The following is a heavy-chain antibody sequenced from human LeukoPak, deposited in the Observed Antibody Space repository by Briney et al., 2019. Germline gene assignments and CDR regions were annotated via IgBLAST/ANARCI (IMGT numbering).Heavy chain of an antibody. CDR1: GGSISSGSYY. J-gene: IGHJ5*02. D-gene: IGHD2-15*01. V-gene: IGHV4-39*01. CDR3: ARHHSALNWFDP. Sequence: PSETLSLTCTVSGGSISSGSYYWDWIRQAPGKGLKWIGNIYHSGITYYNPSLKSRVTMSVDTSKNHFSLKLNSLTAADTAVYYCARHHSALNWFDPWGQGTLVTVSS. CDR2: IYHSGIT.